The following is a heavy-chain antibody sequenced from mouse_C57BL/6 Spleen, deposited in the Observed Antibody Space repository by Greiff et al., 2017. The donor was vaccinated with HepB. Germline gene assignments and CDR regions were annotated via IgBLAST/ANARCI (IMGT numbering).Heavy chain of an antibody. D-gene: IGHD2-3*01. V-gene: IGHV1-39*01. J-gene: IGHJ4*01. CDR1: GYSFTDYN. CDR2: INPNYGTT. CDR3: AREEDYDGYYYAMDY. Sequence: QLVESGPELVKPGASVKISCKASGYSFTDYNMNWVKQSNGKSLEWIGVINPNYGTTSYNQKFKGKATLTVDQSSSTAYMQLNSLTSEDSAVYYCAREEDYDGYYYAMDYWGQGTSVTVSS.